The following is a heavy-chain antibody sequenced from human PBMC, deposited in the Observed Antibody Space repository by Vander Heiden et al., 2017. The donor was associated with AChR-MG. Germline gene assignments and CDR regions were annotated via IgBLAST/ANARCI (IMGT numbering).Heavy chain of an antibody. CDR3: ARDQSYDFWSGYWVMDV. J-gene: IGHJ6*02. CDR2: IKQDGSEK. D-gene: IGHD3-3*01. Sequence: EVQLVGSGGGLVQPGGCLRLYWAASGFTFSSYGMSWFRQAQGKGLEWVANIKQDGSEKYYVDSVKGRFTISRDNAKNSLYLQMNSLRAEDTAVYYCARDQSYDFWSGYWVMDVWGQGTTVTVSS. V-gene: IGHV3-7*01. CDR1: GFTFSSYG.